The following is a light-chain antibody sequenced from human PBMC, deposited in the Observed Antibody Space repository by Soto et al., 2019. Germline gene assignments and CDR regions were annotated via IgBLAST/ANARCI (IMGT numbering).Light chain of an antibody. V-gene: IGLV2-11*01. CDR1: SSDVGGYNY. Sequence: QSALTQPRAVSGSTGQSVTISCTGTSSDVGGYNYVSWYQQHPGNAPKLMIYDVSKRPSGVPDRFSGSKSGNTASLTISGLQADDEADYYCCSYAGSYPYVVFGGGTQLT. J-gene: IGLJ2*01. CDR3: CSYAGSYPYVV. CDR2: DVS.